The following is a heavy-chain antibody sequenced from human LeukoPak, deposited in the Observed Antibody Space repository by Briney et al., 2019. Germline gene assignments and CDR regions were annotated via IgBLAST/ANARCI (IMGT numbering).Heavy chain of an antibody. Sequence: PSETLSLTCTVSGGSISSGSYYWSWIRQPAGKGLEWIGRIYSSGSTNYNPSLKSRVTISLDTSKNQFSLKLSSVTAADTAVYYCARRRIVGARYYYYYMDVWGKGTTVTVSS. CDR3: ARRRIVGARYYYYYMDV. J-gene: IGHJ6*03. CDR1: GGSISSGSYY. V-gene: IGHV4-61*02. D-gene: IGHD1-26*01. CDR2: IYSSGST.